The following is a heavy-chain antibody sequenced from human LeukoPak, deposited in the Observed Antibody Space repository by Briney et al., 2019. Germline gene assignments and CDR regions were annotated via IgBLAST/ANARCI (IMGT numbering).Heavy chain of an antibody. CDR1: GFTFRSHG. Sequence: GRSLRLSCAASGFTFRSHGMQWVRQAPVKGLEWVALIWYDGSKKYYADSVKGRFTISRDNSKNTLYLEVNSLRAEDTAVYYCARSYTTSSNYYYGMDVWGQGTTVIVSS. CDR3: ARSYTTSSNYYYGMDV. J-gene: IGHJ6*02. D-gene: IGHD6-6*01. CDR2: IWYDGSKK. V-gene: IGHV3-33*01.